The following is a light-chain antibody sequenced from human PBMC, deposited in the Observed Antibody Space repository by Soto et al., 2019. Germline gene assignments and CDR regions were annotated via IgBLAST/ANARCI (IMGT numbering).Light chain of an antibody. CDR3: MQALQTPFT. J-gene: IGKJ4*01. Sequence: IVMTQSQLSLPVTPGERASISCRSSQSLLHSNGYNYLDWYLQKPGQSPQLLIYLGSNRASGVPDRFSGSGSGTDFTLKISRVEAEDVGVYYCMQALQTPFTFGGGTKVDIK. V-gene: IGKV2-28*01. CDR1: QSLLHSNGYNY. CDR2: LGS.